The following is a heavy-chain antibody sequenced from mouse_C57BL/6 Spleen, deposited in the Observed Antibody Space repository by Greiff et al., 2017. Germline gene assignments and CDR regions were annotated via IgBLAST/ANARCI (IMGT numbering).Heavy chain of an antibody. J-gene: IGHJ4*01. V-gene: IGHV1-80*01. CDR2: IYPRGGDT. CDR3: SRRCYSILYYAMDY. D-gene: IGHD2-5*01. CDR1: GYAFSSYW. Sequence: QVQLQQSGAELVKPGASVKISCKASGYAFSSYWMNWVKQRPGKGLEWIGQIYPRGGDTNYNGKFKGKATLTADKSSSTDYMQLSILTSEDAAVYFCSRRCYSILYYAMDYWGQGTSVTVSS.